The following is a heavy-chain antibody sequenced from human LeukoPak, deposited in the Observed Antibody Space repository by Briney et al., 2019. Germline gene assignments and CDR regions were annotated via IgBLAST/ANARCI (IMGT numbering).Heavy chain of an antibody. Sequence: SETLSLTCTVSGGSISSYYWSWIRQPPRKGLEWIGYIYYSGGTNYNPSLKRRVTISVDTSKNQFSLKLSSVTAADTAVYYCARLGFSNSGSYLAPSDYWGQGTLVTVSS. CDR1: GGSISSYY. V-gene: IGHV4-59*08. J-gene: IGHJ4*02. CDR2: IYYSGGT. D-gene: IGHD1-26*01. CDR3: ARLGFSNSGSYLAPSDY.